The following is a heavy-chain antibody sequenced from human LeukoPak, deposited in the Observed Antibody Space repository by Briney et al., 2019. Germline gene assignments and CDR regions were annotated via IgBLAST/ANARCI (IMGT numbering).Heavy chain of an antibody. J-gene: IGHJ4*02. D-gene: IGHD3-3*01. Sequence: SETLSLTCTVSGGSISSSSYYWGWIRQPPGTGLEWIGSIYYSGSTYYNPSLKSRVTISADTSKNQFSLKLSSVTAADTAVYYCARDPNYDFWSGYHFDYWGQGTLVTVSS. CDR1: GGSISSSSYY. CDR2: IYYSGST. V-gene: IGHV4-39*02. CDR3: ARDPNYDFWSGYHFDY.